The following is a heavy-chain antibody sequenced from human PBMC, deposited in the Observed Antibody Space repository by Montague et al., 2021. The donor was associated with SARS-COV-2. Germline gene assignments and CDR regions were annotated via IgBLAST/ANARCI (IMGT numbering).Heavy chain of an antibody. V-gene: IGHV4-61*02. CDR3: ARERSADYYDGSGYHSYTYCLDL. CDR2: SYTSGSS. CDR1: GGSVSSGSYY. Sequence: TLSLTCTVSGGSVSSGSYYWSWIRQPAGKGLEWIGRSYTSGSSNYNHSLKSRVTISVDTSKNQFSLKVSSGTAADTAVYYCARERSADYYDGSGYHSYTYCLDLWGQGTTVTVSS. D-gene: IGHD3-22*01. J-gene: IGHJ6*02.